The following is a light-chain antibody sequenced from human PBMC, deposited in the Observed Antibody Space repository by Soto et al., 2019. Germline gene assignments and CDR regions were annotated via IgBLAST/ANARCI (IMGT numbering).Light chain of an antibody. V-gene: IGLV2-14*01. CDR2: EVS. CDR3: CSYTSSSIDYV. CDR1: SSDVGGYNY. J-gene: IGLJ1*01. Sequence: QSVLTQPASVSGSPGQSITISCTGTSSDVGGYNYVSWYQQHPGKAPKLMIYEVSNRPSGVSNRFSGSKSGNTASLTTSGLQAEDEADDYCCSYTSSSIDYVFGTGTKLTVL.